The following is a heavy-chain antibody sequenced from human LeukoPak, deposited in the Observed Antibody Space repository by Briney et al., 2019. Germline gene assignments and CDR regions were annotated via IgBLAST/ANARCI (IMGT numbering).Heavy chain of an antibody. D-gene: IGHD5-24*01. CDR3: ARRIRMATIGRDASDI. J-gene: IGHJ3*02. CDR2: IYTSGST. Sequence: SETLSLTCTVSGGSISSYDWSWIRQPAGKGLEWIGRIYTSGSTNYNPSLKSRVTMSVDTSKNQFSLKLSSVTAADTAVYYCARRIRMATIGRDASDIWGQGTMVTVSS. V-gene: IGHV4-4*07. CDR1: GGSISSYD.